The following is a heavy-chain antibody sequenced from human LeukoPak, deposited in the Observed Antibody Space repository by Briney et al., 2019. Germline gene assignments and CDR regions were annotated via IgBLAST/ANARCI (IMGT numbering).Heavy chain of an antibody. Sequence: KSSETLSFTCTVSGGSISGFHWSWIRQPPGKGLEWIGYIHYSGSTDYNPSLKSRVTISVGTSKNQFSLKLSSVTAADTAVYYCTRHLDYYGSGSYEYWGQGTLATVSS. D-gene: IGHD3-10*01. CDR1: GGSISGFH. V-gene: IGHV4-59*08. CDR3: TRHLDYYGSGSYEY. CDR2: IHYSGST. J-gene: IGHJ4*02.